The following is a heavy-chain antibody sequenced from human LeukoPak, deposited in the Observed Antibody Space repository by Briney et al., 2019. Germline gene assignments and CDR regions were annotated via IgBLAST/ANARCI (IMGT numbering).Heavy chain of an antibody. Sequence: GSSVKASCKASGGTFSSYAISWVRQAPGQGLEWMGGIIPIFGTANYAQKFQGRVTITADESTSTAYMELSSLRSEDTAVYYCASEGGTYYYGSGSYYNVRNDAFDIWGQGTMVTVSS. CDR1: GGTFSSYA. V-gene: IGHV1-69*01. J-gene: IGHJ3*02. CDR2: IIPIFGTA. D-gene: IGHD3-10*01. CDR3: ASEGGTYYYGSGSYYNVRNDAFDI.